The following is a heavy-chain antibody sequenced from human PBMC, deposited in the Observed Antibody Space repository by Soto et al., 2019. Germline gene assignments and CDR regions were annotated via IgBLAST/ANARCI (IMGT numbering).Heavy chain of an antibody. CDR2: IINSGATT. Sequence: SGGSLRLSCAASGFDFSTYAMTWVRQAPGKGLEWVSAIINSGATTYYADSVKGRFTISRDNSRNTLYLQMNSLRADDTAMYYCAKDWPGTSSVTSDFWGQGTLVTVSS. CDR1: GFDFSTYA. CDR3: AKDWPGTSSVTSDF. D-gene: IGHD4-17*01. J-gene: IGHJ4*02. V-gene: IGHV3-23*01.